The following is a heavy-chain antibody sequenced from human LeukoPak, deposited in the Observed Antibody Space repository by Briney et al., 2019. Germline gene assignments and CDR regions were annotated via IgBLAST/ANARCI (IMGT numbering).Heavy chain of an antibody. CDR1: GVSFSSYY. CDR2: LSHSGSS. CDR3: ARARYANAWYAFDI. V-gene: IGHV4-59*01. Sequence: SETLSLSCTVSGVSFSSYYWSWIRRPPGRGLEWIAYLSHSGSSDSNPSLTSRVTTLADTSKNQFSLKLTSVTAADTAVYYCARARYANAWYAFDIWGHGTMVTVSS. J-gene: IGHJ3*02. D-gene: IGHD2-2*01.